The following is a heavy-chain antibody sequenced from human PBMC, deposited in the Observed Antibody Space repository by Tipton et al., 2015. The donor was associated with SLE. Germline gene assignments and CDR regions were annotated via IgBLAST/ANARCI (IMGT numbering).Heavy chain of an antibody. CDR2: IYYSGNT. D-gene: IGHD2-2*01. CDR3: ARELGYCSGTSCYSYFDY. CDR1: GYSMSSGYY. J-gene: IGHJ4*02. V-gene: IGHV4-38-2*02. Sequence: TLSLTCAVSGYSMSSGYYWGWIRQPPGKGLEWIGSIYYSGNTYYNPSLKSRVTISVDTSKNQFSLKLSSVTAADTAVYYCARELGYCSGTSCYSYFDYWGQGTLVTVSS.